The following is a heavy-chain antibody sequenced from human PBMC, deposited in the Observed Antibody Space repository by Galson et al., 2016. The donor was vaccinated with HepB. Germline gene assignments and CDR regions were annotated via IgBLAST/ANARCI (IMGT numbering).Heavy chain of an antibody. D-gene: IGHD1-26*01. V-gene: IGHV3-33*01. CDR3: ARGSRPAGGSYPEY. CDR2: IWYDGSNR. J-gene: IGHJ4*02. CDR1: RFTFSSYG. Sequence: SLRLSCAASRFTFSSYGMHWVRQAPGKGLEWVALIWYDGSNRYYADSVKGRFTISRDNSKKTLYLQMNNLRGEDTAVYYCARGSRPAGGSYPEYWGPGTLVTVSS.